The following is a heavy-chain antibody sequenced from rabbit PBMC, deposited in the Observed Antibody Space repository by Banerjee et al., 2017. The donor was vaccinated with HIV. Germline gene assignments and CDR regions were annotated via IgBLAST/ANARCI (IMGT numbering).Heavy chain of an antibody. V-gene: IGHV1S45*01. CDR3: ARNYVNAFDP. CDR1: GFSFSNSYY. D-gene: IGHD1-1*01. CDR2: INAVTGKA. J-gene: IGHJ2*01. Sequence: QEQLKETGGGLVQPGGSLTLSCKASGFSFSNSYYMCWVRQAPGKGLEWIACINAVTGKAVYASWAKGRFTFSKTSSTTVTLQMTSLTAADTATYFCARNYVNAFDPWGQGTLVTVS.